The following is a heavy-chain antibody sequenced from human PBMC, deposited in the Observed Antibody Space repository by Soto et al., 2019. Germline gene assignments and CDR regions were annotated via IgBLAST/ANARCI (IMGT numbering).Heavy chain of an antibody. CDR3: VRQAGGASTPGDDY. D-gene: IGHD2-15*01. Sequence: QVQLVQSGAEVRKPGASVRVSCKASGYTFDAFDIHWVGQATGQGLELMGWMNPYTGETAYTQTFRGRVSMTRDTSVSTAYMELTSLTSEDSAIYFCVRQAGGASTPGDDYWGQGTLVTVSS. CDR1: GYTFDAFD. V-gene: IGHV1-8*01. CDR2: MNPYTGET. J-gene: IGHJ4*02.